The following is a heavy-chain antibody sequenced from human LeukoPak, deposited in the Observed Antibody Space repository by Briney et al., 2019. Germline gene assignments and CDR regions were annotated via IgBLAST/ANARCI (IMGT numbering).Heavy chain of an antibody. D-gene: IGHD2-2*01. J-gene: IGHJ6*02. CDR1: GFTFSGYA. CDR3: ARDFQPRYCSSSSCSPA. V-gene: IGHV3-7*03. CDR2: IRPDGSQK. Sequence: GGSLRLSCAASGFTFSGYAMSWVRQAPGEGLEWVANIRPDGSQKYYVDSARGRFTISRDNAKSSLYLQMSSLRPEDTATYYCARDFQPRYCSSSSCSPAWGQGTTVTVSS.